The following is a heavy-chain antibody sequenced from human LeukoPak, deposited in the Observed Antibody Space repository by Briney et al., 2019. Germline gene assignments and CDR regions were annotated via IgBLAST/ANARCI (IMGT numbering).Heavy chain of an antibody. CDR1: VYTFTSYD. D-gene: IGHD1-7*01. CDR2: VNPNSGKT. V-gene: IGHV1-8*03. CDR3: AKGRLNWNYPAAWFV. J-gene: IGHJ6*04. Sequence: ASVKVSCTASVYTFTSYDINWVRPATGHALEWMGWVNPNSGKTGYAQKFQGRVTITRNTSISTAYMEPSSLRFQTTAVIYCAKGRLNWNYPAAWFVWGKGTTLAVCS.